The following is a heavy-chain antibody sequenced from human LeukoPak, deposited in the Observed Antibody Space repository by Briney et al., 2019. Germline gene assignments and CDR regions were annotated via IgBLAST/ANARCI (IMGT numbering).Heavy chain of an antibody. CDR2: IRSKAYGGTT. CDR3: TRSGIVGAILYYYYYMDV. J-gene: IGHJ6*03. D-gene: IGHD1-26*01. Sequence: GGSLRLSCTASGFTFGDYAMSWVRQAPGTGLEWVGFIRSKAYGGTTEYAASVKGRFTISRDDSKSIACLQMNSLKTEDTAVYYCTRSGIVGAILYYYYYMDVWGKGTTVTVSS. V-gene: IGHV3-49*04. CDR1: GFTFGDYA.